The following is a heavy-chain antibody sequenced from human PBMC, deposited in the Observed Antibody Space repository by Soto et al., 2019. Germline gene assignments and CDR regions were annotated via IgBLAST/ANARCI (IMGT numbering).Heavy chain of an antibody. CDR1: GGTFSSYA. CDR2: IIPIFGTA. D-gene: IGHD6-13*01. CDR3: ARVQYSSSWPYYFDY. J-gene: IGHJ4*02. V-gene: IGHV1-69*13. Sequence: ASVKVSCKASGGTFSSYAISWVRQAPGQGLEWMGGIIPIFGTANYAQKFQGRVTITADESTSTAYMELSSLRSEDTAVYYCARVQYSSSWPYYFDYWGQGTLVTVSS.